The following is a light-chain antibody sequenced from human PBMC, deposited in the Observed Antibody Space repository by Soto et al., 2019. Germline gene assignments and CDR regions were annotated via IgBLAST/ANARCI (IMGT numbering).Light chain of an antibody. CDR2: GSS. CDR1: QNIAGY. Sequence: DIQMTQSPSSLSVSVGDRVTITCRASQNIAGYLNWYQQKPGKAPELLIYGSSTLQSGVPSSFSGSGSWTDFTLTISSQQPEDFTTYYCQQTYITPYTFGQGTNMEIK. V-gene: IGKV1-39*01. J-gene: IGKJ2*01. CDR3: QQTYITPYT.